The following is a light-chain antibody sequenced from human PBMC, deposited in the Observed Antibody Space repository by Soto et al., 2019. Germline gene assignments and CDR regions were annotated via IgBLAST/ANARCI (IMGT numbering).Light chain of an antibody. CDR3: QKYSSVPV. Sequence: DIQMTQSPTSLSASVGDRVTITCRASQDIRNFVAWYQQKPGKAYKLLIFTASTLQSEIQSRLRGSGSGTDFTLTINTLQTEDVATYSCQKYSSVPVFGPGTKVEIK. V-gene: IGKV1-27*01. CDR2: TAS. J-gene: IGKJ3*01. CDR1: QDIRNF.